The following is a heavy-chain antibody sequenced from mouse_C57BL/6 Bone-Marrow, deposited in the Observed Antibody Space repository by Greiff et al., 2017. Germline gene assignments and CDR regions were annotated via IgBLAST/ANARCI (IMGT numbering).Heavy chain of an antibody. D-gene: IGHD1-1*01. CDR2: ISDGGGYT. J-gene: IGHJ3*01. CDR3: ARARVITTVVATPAWFAY. CDR1: GFTFSSYA. V-gene: IGHV5-4*01. Sequence: EVQRVESGGGLVKPGGSLKLSCAASGFTFSSYAMPWVRQTPEKRLEWVATISDGGGYTYYPDNVKGRFTISRDNAKNNLYLKMSHLKSEYTAMYYCARARVITTVVATPAWFAYWGQGTLVTVSA.